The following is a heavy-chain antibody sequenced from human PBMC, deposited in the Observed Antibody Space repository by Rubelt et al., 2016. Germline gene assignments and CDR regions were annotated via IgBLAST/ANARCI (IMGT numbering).Heavy chain of an antibody. Sequence: QVQLVQSGAEVKKPGASVKVSCKVSGYTFTSYDINWVRQAPGQGLEWMGWMNPNTGNTGLGQKFQGQGSMTRNSARSTLYRELSSLRSEETAGYYCARGQKARAGILDEWGQGTLVTVSS. CDR2: MNPNTGNT. J-gene: IGHJ4*02. CDR3: ARGQKARAGILDE. CDR1: GYTFTSYD. D-gene: IGHD2-2*02. V-gene: IGHV1-8*01.